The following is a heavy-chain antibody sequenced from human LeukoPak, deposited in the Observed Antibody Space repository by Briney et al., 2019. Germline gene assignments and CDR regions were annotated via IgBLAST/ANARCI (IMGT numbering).Heavy chain of an antibody. CDR2: INPNRGGT. CDR1: GYTFTCYY. D-gene: IGHD6-6*01. V-gene: IGHV1-2*02. Sequence: ASVKVSCKASGYTFTCYYMHWVRQPPGQGLEGMGWINPNRGGTNYAQKFQDRVTMTRDTSISTAYMELSRLRSDDTAGYYCARDESSSSSWFDPWGQGTLVTVSS. J-gene: IGHJ5*02. CDR3: ARDESSSSSWFDP.